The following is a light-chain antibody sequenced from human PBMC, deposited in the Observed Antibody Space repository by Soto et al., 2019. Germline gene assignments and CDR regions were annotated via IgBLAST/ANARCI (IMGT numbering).Light chain of an antibody. CDR1: QSVSSSY. J-gene: IGKJ5*01. CDR2: GAS. CDR3: QQLRNT. V-gene: IGKV3-20*01. Sequence: EIVLTQSPGTLSLSPGEGATLSCRASQSVSSSYLAWYQQKPGQAPRLLIYGASSRANGIPDRFSGSGSGTDFTLTISRLEPEDFATYYCQQLRNTFGQGTRLEIK.